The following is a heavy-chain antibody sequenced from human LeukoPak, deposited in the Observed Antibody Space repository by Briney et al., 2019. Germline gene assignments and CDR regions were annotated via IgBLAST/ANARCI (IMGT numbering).Heavy chain of an antibody. D-gene: IGHD4-17*01. CDR1: GGSISGGDYY. Sequence: SETLSLTCTVSGGSISGGDYYWSWIRQPPGKGLEWIGYIYYSGSTYYNPSLKSRVTISVDTSKNQFSLKLSSVTAADTAVYYCARDEGDDYGDQKGFDYWGRGTLVTVSS. CDR2: IYYSGST. CDR3: ARDEGDDYGDQKGFDY. J-gene: IGHJ4*02. V-gene: IGHV4-30-4*01.